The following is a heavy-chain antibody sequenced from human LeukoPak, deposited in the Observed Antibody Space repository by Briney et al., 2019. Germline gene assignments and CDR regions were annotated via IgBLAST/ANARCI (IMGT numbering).Heavy chain of an antibody. CDR3: AGYDFWNGYCNY. CDR1: GGSISSTSYY. J-gene: IGHJ4*02. V-gene: IGHV4-61*02. CDR2: IYTSGST. Sequence: SQTLSLTCTVSGGSISSTSYYWSWIRQPAGKGLEWIGRIYTSGSTNYNPSLKSRVTISVDTSKNQFSLKLSSVTAAGTAVYYCAGYDFWNGYCNYWGQGTLVTVSS. D-gene: IGHD3-3*01.